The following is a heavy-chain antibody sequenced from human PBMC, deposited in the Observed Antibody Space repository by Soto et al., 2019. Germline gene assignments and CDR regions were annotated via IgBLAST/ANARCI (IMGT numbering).Heavy chain of an antibody. V-gene: IGHV4-39*01. CDR1: GGSIYRSGYY. D-gene: IGHD2-15*01. CDR3: GKVLVGATGHTDSDS. Sequence: PSETLSLTCTVSGGSIYRSGYYWGWIRQPPGRGLEWIGNIEYNGVTYSNPSLKSRVTISRDTSKNQFSLKLTSVTAADTALYYCGKVLVGATGHTDSDSWGPGTLVTVSS. J-gene: IGHJ4*02. CDR2: IEYNGVT.